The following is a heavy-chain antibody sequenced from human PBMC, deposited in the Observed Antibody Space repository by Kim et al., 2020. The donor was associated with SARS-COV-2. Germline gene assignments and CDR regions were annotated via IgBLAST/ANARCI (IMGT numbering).Heavy chain of an antibody. Sequence: WYTDYEISVKSRITITPDTSKNQFSLQLNSVTPEDTAIYYCARGGRYYDYWGQGTLVTVSS. J-gene: IGHJ4*02. V-gene: IGHV6-1*01. CDR3: ARGGRYYDY. CDR2: WYT. D-gene: IGHD1-26*01.